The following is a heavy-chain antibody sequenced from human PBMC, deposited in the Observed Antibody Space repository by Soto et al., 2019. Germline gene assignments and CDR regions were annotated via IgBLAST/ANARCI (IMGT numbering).Heavy chain of an antibody. Sequence: GGSLRLSCAASGFTFTNYAMIWVRQTPGKGLEWVSTISGSGDKTFYADAVKGRFTISRDNSKNTLYVQMNSLEVEDTAVYYCAKGGSAYCSGGTCYHPFDYWGQGALVTVSS. J-gene: IGHJ4*02. CDR2: ISGSGDKT. CDR1: GFTFTNYA. V-gene: IGHV3-23*01. CDR3: AKGGSAYCSGGTCYHPFDY. D-gene: IGHD2-15*01.